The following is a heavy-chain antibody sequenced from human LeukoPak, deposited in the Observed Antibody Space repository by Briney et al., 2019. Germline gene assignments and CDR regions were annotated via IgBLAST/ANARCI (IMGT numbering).Heavy chain of an antibody. Sequence: ASVKVSCKASGGTFSSYAISWVRQAPGQGLEWMGRIIPILGIANYAQKFQGRVTITADKSTSTAYMELSSLRSEDTAVYYCARGGYCSSTSCYGMFYFDYWGQGTLVTVSS. CDR2: IIPILGIA. V-gene: IGHV1-69*04. D-gene: IGHD2-2*01. CDR1: GGTFSSYA. J-gene: IGHJ4*02. CDR3: ARGGYCSSTSCYGMFYFDY.